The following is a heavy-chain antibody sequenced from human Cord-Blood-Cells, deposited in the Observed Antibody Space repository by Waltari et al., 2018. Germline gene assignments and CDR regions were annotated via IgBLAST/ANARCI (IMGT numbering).Heavy chain of an antibody. CDR1: GGSFSGYY. J-gene: IGHJ6*02. V-gene: IGHV4-34*01. D-gene: IGHD2-2*01. CDR3: ARGGGYCSSTSCFVKSYYYYGMDV. CDR2: INHSGST. Sequence: QVQLQQWGAGLLKPSETLSLTCAVYGGSFSGYYWSWIRPPPGKGLEWIGEINHSGSTNYNPSLKSRVTISVDTSKNQFSLKLSSVTAADTAVYYCARGGGYCSSTSCFVKSYYYYGMDVWGQGTTVTVSS.